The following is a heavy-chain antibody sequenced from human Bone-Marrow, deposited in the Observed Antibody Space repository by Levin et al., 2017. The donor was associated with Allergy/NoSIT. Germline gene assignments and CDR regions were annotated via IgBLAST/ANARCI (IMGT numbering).Heavy chain of an antibody. CDR2: IYSGGST. CDR1: GFTVSSNY. CDR3: ARGGDYNAFDI. Sequence: AGGSLRLSCAASGFTVSSNYMSWVRQAPGKGLEWVSVIYSGGSTYYADSVKGRFTISRDYSKNTLYLQMNSLRAEDTAVYYCARGGDYNAFDIWGQGTMVTVSS. D-gene: IGHD4-11*01. J-gene: IGHJ3*02. V-gene: IGHV3-53*01.